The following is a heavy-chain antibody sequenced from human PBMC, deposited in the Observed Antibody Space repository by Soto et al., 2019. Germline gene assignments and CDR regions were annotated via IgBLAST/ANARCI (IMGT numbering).Heavy chain of an antibody. Sequence: GGSLRLSCAASGFTLSSYGMHWVRQAPGKGLEWVAVIWHDGCTKYYADSVKGRLTISRENSKNTLYLQINSLRAKDTAMYYCARHAHGFTVFGVVIIPSVGIYVWCQTTTGTV. D-gene: IGHD3-3*01. CDR3: ARHAHGFTVFGVVIIPSVGIYV. CDR2: IWHDGCTK. J-gene: IGHJ6*02. V-gene: IGHV3-33*01. CDR1: GFTLSSYG.